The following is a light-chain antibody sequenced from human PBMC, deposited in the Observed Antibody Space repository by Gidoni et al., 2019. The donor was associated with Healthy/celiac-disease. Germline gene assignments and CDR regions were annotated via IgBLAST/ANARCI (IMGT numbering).Light chain of an antibody. V-gene: IGKV2-28*01. CDR2: LGS. Sequence: DIVMTQSPLSLPVTPAEPASISCRSSQSLLHSNGYTYLDWYLPKPGQSPTLLIYLGSNRASGVPDRFSGSGSGTDFTLKISRVEAEDVGVYYCMQALQTPWTFGQGTKVEIK. CDR3: MQALQTPWT. J-gene: IGKJ1*01. CDR1: QSLLHSNGYTY.